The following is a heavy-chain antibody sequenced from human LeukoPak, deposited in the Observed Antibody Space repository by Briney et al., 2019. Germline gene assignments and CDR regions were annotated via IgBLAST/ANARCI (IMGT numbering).Heavy chain of an antibody. CDR3: ARHRSGGNFGFDY. Sequence: ASQTLSLTCTVSGGSISIRNYYWSWIRQPAGKGLEWIGRIYTSGSTNYNPSLKSRVTISVDTSKNQFSLKLSSVTAADAAVYYCARHRSGGNFGFDYWGQGTLVTVSS. CDR2: IYTSGST. CDR1: GGSISIRNYY. D-gene: IGHD4-23*01. V-gene: IGHV4-61*02. J-gene: IGHJ4*02.